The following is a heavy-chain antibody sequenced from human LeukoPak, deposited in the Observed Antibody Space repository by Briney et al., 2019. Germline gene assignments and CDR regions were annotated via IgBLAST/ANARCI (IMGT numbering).Heavy chain of an antibody. CDR1: GFTFSSYS. J-gene: IGHJ4*02. Sequence: GGSLRLSCAASGFTFSSYSMNWVRQAPGKGLEWVSYISSSSSTIYYADSVKGRFTISRDNAKNSLYLQTNSLRAEDTAVYYCASQFYYDSSGYYAFDYWGQGTLVTVSS. CDR3: ASQFYYDSSGYYAFDY. CDR2: ISSSSSTI. V-gene: IGHV3-48*01. D-gene: IGHD3-22*01.